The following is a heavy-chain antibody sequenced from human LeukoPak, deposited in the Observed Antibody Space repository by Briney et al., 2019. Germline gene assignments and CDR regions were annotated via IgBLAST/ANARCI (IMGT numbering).Heavy chain of an antibody. Sequence: ASVKVSCKASGYTFTGYYMHWVRQAPGQGLEWMGWINPNSGGTNYAQKFQGRVTMTRDTSISTAYMELSRLRSDDTAVYYCATAYVWFGELSAFDIWGQGTMVTVSS. V-gene: IGHV1-2*02. CDR2: INPNSGGT. J-gene: IGHJ3*02. D-gene: IGHD3-10*01. CDR1: GYTFTGYY. CDR3: ATAYVWFGELSAFDI.